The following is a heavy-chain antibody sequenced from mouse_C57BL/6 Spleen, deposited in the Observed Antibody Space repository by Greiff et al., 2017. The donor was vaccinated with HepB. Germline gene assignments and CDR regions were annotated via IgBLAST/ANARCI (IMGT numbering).Heavy chain of an antibody. CDR2: IYPGDGDT. Sequence: QVQLKQSGPELVKPGASVKISCKASGYAFSSSWMNWVKQRPGKGLEWIGRIYPGDGDTNYNGKFKGKATLTADKSSSTAYMQLSSLTSEDSAVYFCARVGPYYGSSRGYAMDYWGQGTSVTVSS. CDR1: GYAFSSSW. V-gene: IGHV1-82*01. D-gene: IGHD1-1*01. J-gene: IGHJ4*01. CDR3: ARVGPYYGSSRGYAMDY.